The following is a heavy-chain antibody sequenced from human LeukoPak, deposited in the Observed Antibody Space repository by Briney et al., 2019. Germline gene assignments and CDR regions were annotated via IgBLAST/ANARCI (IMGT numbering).Heavy chain of an antibody. V-gene: IGHV4-39*01. D-gene: IGHD6-6*01. J-gene: IGHJ4*02. CDR2: IYYTWST. CDR1: GGSISSSSYY. CDR3: TSEISSASNY. Sequence: SETLSLTCTVSGGSISSSSYYWGWIRQPPGEGLEWIGSIYYTWSTYYSPSLKSRVTISADTSKNEFSLKLSSVTAADTAVYYCTSEISSASNYWGQGTLVTVSS.